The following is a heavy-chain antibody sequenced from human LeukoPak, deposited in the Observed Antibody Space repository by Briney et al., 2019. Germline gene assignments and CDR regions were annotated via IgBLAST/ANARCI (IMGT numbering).Heavy chain of an antibody. CDR2: INSDGSSI. J-gene: IGHJ4*02. CDR1: GFTFSSYW. CDR3: ASETIQGY. Sequence: GGSLRLSCAASGFTFSSYWMHWVRQAPGKGQVWVSRINSDGSSISYADSVKGRFTISRDNAKNTLYLQMNSLRAEDTAVYYCASETIQGYWGQGTLVTVSS. V-gene: IGHV3-74*01. D-gene: IGHD3-3*01.